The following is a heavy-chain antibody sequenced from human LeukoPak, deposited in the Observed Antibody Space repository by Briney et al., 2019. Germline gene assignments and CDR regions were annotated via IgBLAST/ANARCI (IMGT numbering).Heavy chain of an antibody. V-gene: IGHV3-7*03. D-gene: IGHD7-27*01. J-gene: IGHJ4*02. CDR2: INQRGSEK. CDR3: ARLVGPPGNRGWYYEH. Sequence: GGSLRLSCAASGFIFSNYWMAWVRQGPGEGPEWVANINQRGSEKYYVDSVRGRFTISRDNAKNSLDLQMNSLRVEDTAIYYWARLVGPPGNRGWYYEHWGQGTLVTVSS. CDR1: GFIFSNYW.